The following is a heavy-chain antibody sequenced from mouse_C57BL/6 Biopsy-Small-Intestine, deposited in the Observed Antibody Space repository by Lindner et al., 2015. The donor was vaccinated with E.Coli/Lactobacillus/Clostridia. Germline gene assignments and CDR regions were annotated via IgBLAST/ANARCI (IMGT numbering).Heavy chain of an antibody. CDR2: FLPKSGNA. Sequence: VQLQESGAELMKPGASVTLSCKATGYTFAAYWIEWVKQRPGHGLEWTGGFLPKSGNANYNEKFEGKVTFTADTSSNTAYMQVSSLTTEDSAIYYCTRTDHWGHGTSLTVSS. V-gene: IGHV1-9*01. CDR3: TRTDH. CDR1: GYTFAAYW. J-gene: IGHJ2*02.